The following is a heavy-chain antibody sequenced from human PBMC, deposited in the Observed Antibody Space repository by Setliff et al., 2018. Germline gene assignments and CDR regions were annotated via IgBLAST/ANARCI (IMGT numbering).Heavy chain of an antibody. Sequence: GGSLRLSCAASGFTFSSYAMSWVRQAPGKGLEWVSAISGSGGSTYYADSVRGRFTISRDISKNTLYLQMNSLRSDDTAVYYCARGTLWFGEPYYGMDVWGQGTTVTVSS. J-gene: IGHJ6*02. CDR3: ARGTLWFGEPYYGMDV. D-gene: IGHD3-10*01. CDR2: ISGSGGST. CDR1: GFTFSSYA. V-gene: IGHV3-23*01.